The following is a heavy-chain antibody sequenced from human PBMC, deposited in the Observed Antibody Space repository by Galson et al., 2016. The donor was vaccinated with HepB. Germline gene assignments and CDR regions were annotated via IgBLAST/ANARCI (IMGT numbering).Heavy chain of an antibody. J-gene: IGHJ3*02. CDR2: ISWNSGSI. CDR3: AKDSGAYNYDSSGYRRNAFD. D-gene: IGHD3-22*01. CDR1: GFTLDHYA. Sequence: SLRLSCAASGFTLDHYAMHWVRQAPGKGLEWVSGISWNSGSIGYADSVKGRFTISRDNAKNSLYLQMNSLRAGDTALYYCAKDSGAYNYDSSGYRRNAFDIGAKGQWSPSLQ. V-gene: IGHV3-9*01.